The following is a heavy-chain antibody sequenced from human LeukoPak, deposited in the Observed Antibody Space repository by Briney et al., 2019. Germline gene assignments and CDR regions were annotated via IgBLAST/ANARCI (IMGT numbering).Heavy chain of an antibody. Sequence: PGGSLRLSCAASEFSVGSNYMTWVRQAPGKGLEWVSLIYSGGSTYYADSVKGRFTISRDNSKNTLYLQMNSLRVEDTALYYCARAQTYGDSRLLLDYWGQGTLVTVSS. D-gene: IGHD4-17*01. CDR1: EFSVGSNY. J-gene: IGHJ4*02. CDR2: IYSGGST. V-gene: IGHV3-66*01. CDR3: ARAQTYGDSRLLLDY.